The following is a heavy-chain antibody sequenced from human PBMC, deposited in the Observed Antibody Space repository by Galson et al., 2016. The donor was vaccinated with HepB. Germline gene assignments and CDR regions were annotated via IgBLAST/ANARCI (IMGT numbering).Heavy chain of an antibody. J-gene: IGHJ4*02. CDR1: GFTFSGSA. Sequence: SLRLSCAASGFTFSGSAVHWVRQASGKGLEWIGRIRGKPNSHATTYAASVRGRFTISRDDSKNTAYLQMNSLKTEDSAMYYCTRALAFCGDDCYLSYFDYWGQGTLVTVSS. CDR2: IRGKPNSHAT. D-gene: IGHD2-21*01. CDR3: TRALAFCGDDCYLSYFDY. V-gene: IGHV3-73*01.